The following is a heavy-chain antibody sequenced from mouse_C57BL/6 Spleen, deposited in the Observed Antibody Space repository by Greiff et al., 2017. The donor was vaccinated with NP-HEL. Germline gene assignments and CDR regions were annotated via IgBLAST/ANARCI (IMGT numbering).Heavy chain of an antibody. Sequence: QVQLQQSGPELVKPGASLQLSFTSSFSTFTSSDLNCVPHRPGQGLEWIGWIYPRDGSTKYNEKFKGKATLTVDTYSSTAYMELHSLTSEDSAGSVCDIWPYCYSSSYVLYYAMDYWGQGTSVTVSS. CDR2: IYPRDGST. CDR1: FSTFTSSD. CDR3: DIWPYCYSSSYVLYYAMDY. D-gene: IGHD1-1*01. J-gene: IGHJ4*01. V-gene: IGHV1-85*01.